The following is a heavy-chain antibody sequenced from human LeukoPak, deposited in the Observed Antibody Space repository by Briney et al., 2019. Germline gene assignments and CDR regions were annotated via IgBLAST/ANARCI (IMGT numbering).Heavy chain of an antibody. V-gene: IGHV4-31*03. CDR2: IYYSGST. D-gene: IGHD3-22*01. CDR1: GGSISSGGYY. Sequence: SQTLSLTCTVSGGSISSGGYYWSWIRQHPGTGLEWIVYIYYSGSTYYNPSLKSRVTISVDTSKNQFSLKLSSVTAADTAVYYCASRPGYYYDSSGYQGRGAFDIWGQGTMVTVSS. CDR3: ASRPGYYYDSSGYQGRGAFDI. J-gene: IGHJ3*02.